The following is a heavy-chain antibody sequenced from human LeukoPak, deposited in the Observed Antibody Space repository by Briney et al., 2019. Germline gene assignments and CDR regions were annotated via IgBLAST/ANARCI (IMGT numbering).Heavy chain of an antibody. Sequence: ASVKVSCKASGYIFSSYGISWVRQAPGQGLEWLGWINAYNGNTNYAQKLQGRVTMTTDTSTSTVYMELRSLRSDDTAVYYCARYSDYDIFDYWGQGTLVTVSS. J-gene: IGHJ4*02. CDR3: ARYSDYDIFDY. D-gene: IGHD5-12*01. V-gene: IGHV1-18*01. CDR2: INAYNGNT. CDR1: GYIFSSYG.